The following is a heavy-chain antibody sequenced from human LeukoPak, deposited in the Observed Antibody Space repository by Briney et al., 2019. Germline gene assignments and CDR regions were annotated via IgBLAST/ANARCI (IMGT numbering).Heavy chain of an antibody. J-gene: IGHJ6*03. V-gene: IGHV4-59*01. D-gene: IGHD3-10*01. CDR2: IYYSGNT. Sequence: SETLSLTCSVSGGSIRSYYWSWIRQPPGKGLEWIGYIYYSGNTNYNPSLKSRVTISVDTSKNQISLKLSSVTAADTAVYYCARDLQLVDGGYYMDVWSKGTTVTVSS. CDR3: ARDLQLVDGGYYMDV. CDR1: GGSIRSYY.